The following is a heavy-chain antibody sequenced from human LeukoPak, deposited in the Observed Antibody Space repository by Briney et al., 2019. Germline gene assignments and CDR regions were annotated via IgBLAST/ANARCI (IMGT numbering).Heavy chain of an antibody. D-gene: IGHD1-26*01. J-gene: IGHJ4*02. Sequence: PSETLSLTCTVSGGSISSSSYYWGWIRQPPGKGLEWIGSIYYSGSTYYNPSLKSRVTISVDTSKNQFSLKLSSVTAADTAVYYCARSGRSGSYYYWGQGTLVTVSS. CDR3: ARSGRSGSYYY. CDR1: GGSISSSSYY. CDR2: IYYSGST. V-gene: IGHV4-39*01.